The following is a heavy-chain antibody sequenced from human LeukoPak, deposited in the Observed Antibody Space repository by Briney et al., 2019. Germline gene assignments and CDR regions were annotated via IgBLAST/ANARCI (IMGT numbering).Heavy chain of an antibody. D-gene: IGHD5-18*01. Sequence: GGSLRLSCSASGFTFSRYAMHWVRQAPGKGLEYVSAISSNGGSTYYGDSVKGRFTISRDKSKNTLYLQMSSLRAEDTAVYYCVKARGIQLWLPGDYWGQGTLVTVSS. V-gene: IGHV3-64D*09. CDR2: ISSNGGST. J-gene: IGHJ4*02. CDR1: GFTFSRYA. CDR3: VKARGIQLWLPGDY.